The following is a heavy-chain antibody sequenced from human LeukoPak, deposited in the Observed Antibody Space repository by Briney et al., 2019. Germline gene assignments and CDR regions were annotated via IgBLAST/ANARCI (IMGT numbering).Heavy chain of an antibody. CDR2: ISSDGGST. CDR1: GFTFNNYA. CDR3: ARGGDFLFQH. V-gene: IGHV3-64*04. D-gene: IGHD2-21*02. Sequence: GGSLRLSCSGSGFTFNNYALHWVRQAPGKGLEYVSGISSDGGSTNYADSVKGRFTISRDNAKNSLYLQMNSLRAEDTAVYYCARGGDFLFQHWGQGTLVTVSS. J-gene: IGHJ1*01.